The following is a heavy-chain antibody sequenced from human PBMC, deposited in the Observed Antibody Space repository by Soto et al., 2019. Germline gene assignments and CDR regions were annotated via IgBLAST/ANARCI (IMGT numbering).Heavy chain of an antibody. V-gene: IGHV3-7*04. CDR1: GFTFSSYW. J-gene: IGHJ6*04. CDR3: ARDLMLPSALGGMDV. Sequence: GGSLRLSCAASGFTFSSYWMSWVRQAPGKGLEWVANIKQDGSEKYYVDSVKGRFTISRDNAKNSLYLQMNSLRAEDTAVYFCARDLMLPSALGGMDVWGKGTRVTVS. D-gene: IGHD7-27*01. CDR2: IKQDGSEK.